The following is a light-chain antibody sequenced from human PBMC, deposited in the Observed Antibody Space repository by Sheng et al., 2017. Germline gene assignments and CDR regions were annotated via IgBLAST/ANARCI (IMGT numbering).Light chain of an antibody. CDR1: ELGNKY. V-gene: IGLV3-1*01. CDR2: QDR. Sequence: SYELTQPRSVSVSPGQTASITCSGDELGNKYVCWYQQKPGQSPVLVINQDRKRPSGIPERFSGSNSGITATLTISETQALDEADYYCQAWDRNTVIFGGGTKLTVL. J-gene: IGLJ2*01. CDR3: QAWDRNTVI.